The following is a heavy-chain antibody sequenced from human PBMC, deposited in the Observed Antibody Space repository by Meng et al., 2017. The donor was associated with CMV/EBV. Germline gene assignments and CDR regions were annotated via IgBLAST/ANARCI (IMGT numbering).Heavy chain of an antibody. CDR3: ARQYQLLHFDY. J-gene: IGHJ4*02. Sequence: TVAGGSTSTSSYYWGWIRQTPGKGLEWIGSIYYRGSTYYNPSLKSRVTISVDTSKNQFSLKLSSVTAADTAVYYCARQYQLLHFDYWGQGTLVTVSS. V-gene: IGHV4-39*01. D-gene: IGHD2-2*01. CDR2: IYYRGST. CDR1: GGSTSTSSYY.